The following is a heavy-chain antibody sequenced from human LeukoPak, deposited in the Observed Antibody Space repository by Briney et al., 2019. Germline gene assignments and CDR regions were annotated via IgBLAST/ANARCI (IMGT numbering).Heavy chain of an antibody. CDR1: GYTFTSYG. J-gene: IGHJ3*02. CDR2: IIPILGIA. V-gene: IGHV1-69*04. Sequence: GASVKVSCKASGYTFTSYGISWVRQAPGQGLEWMGRIIPILGIANYAQKFQGRVTITADKSTSTAYMELSSLRSDDTAVYYCARDPGRWELLKNDAFDIWGQGTMVTVSS. D-gene: IGHD1-26*01. CDR3: ARDPGRWELLKNDAFDI.